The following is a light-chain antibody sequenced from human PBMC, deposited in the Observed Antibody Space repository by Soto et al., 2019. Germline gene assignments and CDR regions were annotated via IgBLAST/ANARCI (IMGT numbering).Light chain of an antibody. J-gene: IGKJ1*01. Sequence: EIVMTQSPATLSVSPGERATRSCRASQSVSSNLAWYQQKPGQAPRLLIYGASTRATGIPARFRGSGSGTEFTLTISILQSEDFAVYYCQHYNNWPPWTFGHGTKVEIK. CDR2: GAS. CDR1: QSVSSN. V-gene: IGKV3-15*01. CDR3: QHYNNWPPWT.